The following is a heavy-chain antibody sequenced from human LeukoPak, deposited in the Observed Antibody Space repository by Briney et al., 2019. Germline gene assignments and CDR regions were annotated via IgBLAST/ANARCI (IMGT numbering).Heavy chain of an antibody. Sequence: GGSLRLSCAASGFTVSSNYMSWVRQAPGKGLEWVSAISGSGGSTYYADSVKGRFTISRDNSKNTLYLQMNSLRAEDTAVYYCAKDGYCSGGSCMDAFDIWGQGTMVTVSS. D-gene: IGHD2-15*01. CDR2: ISGSGGST. CDR3: AKDGYCSGGSCMDAFDI. J-gene: IGHJ3*02. V-gene: IGHV3-23*01. CDR1: GFTVSSNY.